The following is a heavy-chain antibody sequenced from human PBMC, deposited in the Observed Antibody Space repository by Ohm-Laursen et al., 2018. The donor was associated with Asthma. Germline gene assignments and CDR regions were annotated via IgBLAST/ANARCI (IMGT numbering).Heavy chain of an antibody. CDR3: ARKGNGDFTSGDY. CDR2: IWYDGSNK. Sequence: SLRLSCTASGFTFTSYGMHWVRQAPGKGLEWVAVIWYDGSNKYYADSVKGRFTISRDNSKNTLYLQMNSLRAEDTALYYCARKGNGDFTSGDYWGQGTLVTVSS. V-gene: IGHV3-33*01. J-gene: IGHJ4*02. CDR1: GFTFTSYG. D-gene: IGHD4-17*01.